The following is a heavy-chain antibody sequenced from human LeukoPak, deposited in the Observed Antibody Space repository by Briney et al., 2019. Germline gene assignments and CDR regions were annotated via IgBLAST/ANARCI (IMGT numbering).Heavy chain of an antibody. D-gene: IGHD3-22*01. CDR3: ARAYRPGYYDSSGYYGY. CDR2: ISAYNGNT. CDR1: GYTFTSYG. J-gene: IGHJ4*02. Sequence: ASVKVSCKASGYTFTSYGISWVRQAPGQGLEWMGWISAYNGNTNYAQKLQGRVTITTDESTSTAYMELSSLRSEDTAVYYCARAYRPGYYDSSGYYGYWGQGTLVTVSS. V-gene: IGHV1-18*01.